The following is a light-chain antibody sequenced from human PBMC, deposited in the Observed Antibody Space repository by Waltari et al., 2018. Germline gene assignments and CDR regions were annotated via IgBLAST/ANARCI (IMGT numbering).Light chain of an antibody. CDR3: HLWDGLLDHVV. Sequence: SYILTQPPSVSVAPGQAASITCGGADIGGRSVPWYQQRPGQAPILLVFDGSHRPSGGPERFSGSRSGNTATLTISRVEAGDEADYFCHLWDGLLDHVVFGGGTKLTVL. V-gene: IGLV3-21*02. J-gene: IGLJ2*01. CDR1: DIGGRS. CDR2: DGS.